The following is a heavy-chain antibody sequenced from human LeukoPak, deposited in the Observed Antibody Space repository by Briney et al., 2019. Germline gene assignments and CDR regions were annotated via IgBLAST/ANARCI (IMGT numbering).Heavy chain of an antibody. CDR3: ARDNRLGELNWFDP. CDR2: IYHSGST. V-gene: IGHV4-4*02. J-gene: IGHJ5*02. Sequence: PSGTLSLTCAASGGSISSSNWWGWVRQPPGKGLEWIGEIYHSGSTNYNPSLKSRVTISVDKSKNQFSLKLSSVTAADTAVYYCARDNRLGELNWFDPWGQGTLVTVSS. D-gene: IGHD1-26*01. CDR1: GGSISSSNW.